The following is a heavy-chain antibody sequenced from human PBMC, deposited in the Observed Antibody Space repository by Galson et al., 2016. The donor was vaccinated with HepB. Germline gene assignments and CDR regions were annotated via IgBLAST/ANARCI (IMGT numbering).Heavy chain of an antibody. Sequence: SLRLSCAASGFTLSTYAMSWVRQAPGKGLEWASGISGSGGNTYYADSVKGRFTISRDNSKMTLYLQMNGLRAEDTAVYFCAKARSVHLLLFDSWGQGNLVTASS. D-gene: IGHD2-15*01. CDR3: AKARSVHLLLFDS. V-gene: IGHV3-23*01. CDR1: GFTLSTYA. J-gene: IGHJ4*02. CDR2: ISGSGGNT.